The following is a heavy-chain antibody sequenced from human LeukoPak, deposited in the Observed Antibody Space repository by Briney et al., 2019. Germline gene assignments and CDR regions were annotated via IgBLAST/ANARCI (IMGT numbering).Heavy chain of an antibody. V-gene: IGHV1-2*02. CDR2: IDPNSGGT. CDR1: GYTFTGYY. Sequence: GASVKVSCKASGYTFTGYYMHWVRQAPGQGLEWMGWIDPNSGGTNYAQKFQGRVTMTRDTSISTAYMELSRLRSDDTAVYYCARGAYYYYYYMDVWGKGTTVTVSS. CDR3: ARGAYYYYYYMDV. J-gene: IGHJ6*03.